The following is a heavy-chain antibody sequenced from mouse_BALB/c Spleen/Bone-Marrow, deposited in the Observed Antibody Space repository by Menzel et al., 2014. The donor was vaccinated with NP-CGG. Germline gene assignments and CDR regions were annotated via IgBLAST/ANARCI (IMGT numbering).Heavy chain of an antibody. D-gene: IGHD2-1*01. CDR3: ARSGYVGNYPYFDY. V-gene: IGHV1-66*01. Sequence: QVQLQQSGPELVKPGASVKISCKASGYSFTSYYIHWVKQRPGQGLEWIGWIFPGSGNTKYNEKFKGKATLTADTSSSTAYMQLSSLTSEDSAVYSCARSGYVGNYPYFDYWGQGTTLTVSS. CDR2: IFPGSGNT. J-gene: IGHJ2*01. CDR1: GYSFTSYY.